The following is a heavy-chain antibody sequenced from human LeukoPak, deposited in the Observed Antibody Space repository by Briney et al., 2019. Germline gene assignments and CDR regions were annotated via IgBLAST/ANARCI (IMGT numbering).Heavy chain of an antibody. CDR1: GFTFSSYA. CDR2: IRVDGKNT. CDR3: ASTASYCGINCYSYFDY. V-gene: IGHV3-23*01. J-gene: IGHJ4*02. D-gene: IGHD2-21*02. Sequence: GGSLRLSCAASGFTFSSYALSWVRQAPGMGLEWVSGIRVDGKNTYYADSVKGRFTIPRDNPKNTLYLQMDSLRAEDTAVYYCASTASYCGINCYSYFDYWGQGTLVTVSS.